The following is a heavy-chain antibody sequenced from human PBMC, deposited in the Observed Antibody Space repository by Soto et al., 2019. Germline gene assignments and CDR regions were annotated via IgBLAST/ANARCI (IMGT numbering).Heavy chain of an antibody. CDR1: GFTFSDYG. V-gene: IGHV3-33*01. CDR3: ARGGGVAGAFDI. J-gene: IGHJ3*02. Sequence: QVQLVESGGGVVQPGRSLTLSCAASGFTFSDYGMHWVRQAPGRGLEWVAVLWSDGTKKYYADSVKGRFTVSRDISRDTLYLQMNSLRAEDTSTYYCARGGGVAGAFDIWGQGTRVTVSS. CDR2: LWSDGTKK. D-gene: IGHD6-19*01.